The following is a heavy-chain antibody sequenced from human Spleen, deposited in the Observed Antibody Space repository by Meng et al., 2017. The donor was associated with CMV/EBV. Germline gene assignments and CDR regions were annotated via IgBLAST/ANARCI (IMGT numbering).Heavy chain of an antibody. Sequence: LTCSVSGGSVSSDSYYWSWIRQPPGKGLEWIGYFHNRGSTNYNPSLKSRVTILLDTSKNQFSLKLNSVTAADTAVYYCARASGGFSFWGQGTLVTVSS. CDR1: GGSVSSDSYY. CDR2: FHNRGST. V-gene: IGHV4-61*01. D-gene: IGHD3-10*01. J-gene: IGHJ4*02. CDR3: ARASGGFSF.